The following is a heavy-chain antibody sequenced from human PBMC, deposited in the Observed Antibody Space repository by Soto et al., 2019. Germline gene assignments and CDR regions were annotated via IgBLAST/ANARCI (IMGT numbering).Heavy chain of an antibody. V-gene: IGHV1-69*02. CDR1: GGTFDSYS. CDR2: VAPIFDFS. J-gene: IGHJ3*01. D-gene: IGHD3-16*01. CDR3: TTGAFGGRQQLVRDAFDF. Sequence: QVQLVQSGAEVKKPGSSVRVSCKASGGTFDSYSISWVRQAPGQGFEWVGKVAPIFDFSRYAPKFQGRVTITADKSTSTAYMDLSGLKSEDTAVYYCTTGAFGGRQQLVRDAFDFWGQGTKVSVSS.